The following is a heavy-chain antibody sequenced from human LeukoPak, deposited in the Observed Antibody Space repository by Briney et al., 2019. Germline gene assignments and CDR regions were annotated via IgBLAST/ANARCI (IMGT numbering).Heavy chain of an antibody. Sequence: GASVKVSCKASGYTFTGYYMHWVRQAPGQGLEWMGWINPNSGGTNYAQKFQGRVTMTRDTSISTAYMELSRLRSDDTAAYYCARERGYYGSGKGFDYWGQGTLVTVSS. J-gene: IGHJ4*02. CDR3: ARERGYYGSGKGFDY. CDR2: INPNSGGT. D-gene: IGHD3-10*01. V-gene: IGHV1-2*02. CDR1: GYTFTGYY.